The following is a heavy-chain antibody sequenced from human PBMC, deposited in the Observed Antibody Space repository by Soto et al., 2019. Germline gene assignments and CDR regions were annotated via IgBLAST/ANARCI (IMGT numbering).Heavy chain of an antibody. CDR3: ARGNGDYAYGMDV. CDR1: GFTFSSYA. CDR2: ISYDGSNK. D-gene: IGHD4-17*01. J-gene: IGHJ6*02. Sequence: QVQLVESGGGVVQPGRSLRLSCAASGFTFSSYAMHWVRQAPGKGLEWVAVISYDGSNKYYADSVKGRFTISRDNSKNTLYLQMNSLRAEDTAVYYCARGNGDYAYGMDVWGQGTTVTVSS. V-gene: IGHV3-30-3*01.